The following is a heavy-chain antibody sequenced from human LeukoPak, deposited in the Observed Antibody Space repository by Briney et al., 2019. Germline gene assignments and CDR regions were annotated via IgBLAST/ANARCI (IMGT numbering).Heavy chain of an antibody. CDR2: ISGSGGRT. CDR3: AKDRGPYSGYASFFDF. CDR1: GFIFSSYA. Sequence: GGSLRLSCAASGFIFSSYAMSWVRQAPGKGLEWVAGISGSGGRTYYSDSVKGRFTISRDNSKNTLFLQMNSLRAEDTAVYYCAKDRGPYSGYASFFDFWGKGTLVTVS. V-gene: IGHV3-23*01. D-gene: IGHD5-12*01. J-gene: IGHJ4*02.